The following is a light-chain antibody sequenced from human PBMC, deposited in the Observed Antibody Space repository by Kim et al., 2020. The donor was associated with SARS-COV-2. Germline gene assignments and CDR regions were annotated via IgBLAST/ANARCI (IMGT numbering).Light chain of an antibody. CDR3: QAWDSSSGVV. CDR2: QDS. Sequence: VSPGQTASITCAGDRLGNKYACWYQQRPGQSPVLVIYQDSKRPSGIPERFSGSNSGNTATLTISGTQAMDEADYYCQAWDSSSGVVFGGGTQLTVL. V-gene: IGLV3-1*01. J-gene: IGLJ2*01. CDR1: RLGNKY.